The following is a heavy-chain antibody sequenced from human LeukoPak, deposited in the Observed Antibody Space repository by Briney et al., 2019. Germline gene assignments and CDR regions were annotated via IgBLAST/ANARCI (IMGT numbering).Heavy chain of an antibody. Sequence: GGSLRLSCEVSGFTLSSYSMTWVRPAPGKGLEWVSSFRSSGRDIIYGDSVRGRFTIARDDAKNSLYLQMNSLRAEDTAVYYCARGPGIAVAPLQHWGQGTLVTVSS. CDR3: ARGPGIAVAPLQH. V-gene: IGHV3-21*01. D-gene: IGHD6-19*01. CDR1: GFTLSSYS. J-gene: IGHJ1*01. CDR2: FRSSGRDI.